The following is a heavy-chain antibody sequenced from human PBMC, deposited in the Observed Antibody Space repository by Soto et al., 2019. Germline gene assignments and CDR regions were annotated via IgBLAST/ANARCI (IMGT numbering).Heavy chain of an antibody. V-gene: IGHV5-51*01. J-gene: IGHJ6*02. CDR2: IYPGGSDT. CDR1: EYSFSAYW. CDR3: ARQITHYDSRSNKYYYHGLDV. Sequence: PGESLKISCNGSEYSFSAYWIAWVRQMPGKGLEWMGVIYPGGSDTRYSPFFKGQVTISADKSISTAHLQWTSLKASDTAMYHSARQITHYDSRSNKYYYHGLDVWGQGTTVTVSS. D-gene: IGHD3-3*01.